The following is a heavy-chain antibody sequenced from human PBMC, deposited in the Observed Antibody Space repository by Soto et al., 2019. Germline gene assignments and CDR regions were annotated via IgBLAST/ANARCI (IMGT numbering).Heavy chain of an antibody. CDR2: IKTDGTFT. Sequence: PGGSLRLSCAASGFTFSSYYMHWVRQAPGKGLVWVSRIKTDGTFTNYADSVKGRFTISRDNAKNMLYLQMNSLGAEDTAVYYCARGYYGDPPALDYWGQGTVVTVS. V-gene: IGHV3-74*01. D-gene: IGHD4-17*01. J-gene: IGHJ4*02. CDR1: GFTFSSYY. CDR3: ARGYYGDPPALDY.